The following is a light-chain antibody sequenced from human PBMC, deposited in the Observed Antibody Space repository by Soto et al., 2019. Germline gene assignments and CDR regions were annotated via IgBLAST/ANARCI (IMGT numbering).Light chain of an antibody. CDR3: QAWDSTTGV. CDR1: KLGNKY. CDR2: QDT. J-gene: IGLJ6*01. V-gene: IGLV3-1*01. Sequence: SYELTQPPSVSVSPGQTASIACSGDKLGNKYVCWYQQKPGQSPVLVIYQDTKRPSGIPERFSGSNSGNTATLTISATQAMDEADYYCQAWDSTTGVFGTGTQLTVL.